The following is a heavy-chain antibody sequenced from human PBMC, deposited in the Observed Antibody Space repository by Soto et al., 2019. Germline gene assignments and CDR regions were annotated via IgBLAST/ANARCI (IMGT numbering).Heavy chain of an antibody. CDR1: GFTFSNAW. Sequence: EVQLVESGGGLVKPGGSLSLSCAASGFTFSNAWMSWVRQALGKGLEWVGRSKSKTDGGTTDYAAPVKGRFTISRDDSENTLYLHMNSLKTEDTAVYYCTTDWYLLGALDYWGQGTLVPVSS. CDR2: SKSKTDGGTT. D-gene: IGHD6-13*01. CDR3: TTDWYLLGALDY. J-gene: IGHJ4*02. V-gene: IGHV3-15*01.